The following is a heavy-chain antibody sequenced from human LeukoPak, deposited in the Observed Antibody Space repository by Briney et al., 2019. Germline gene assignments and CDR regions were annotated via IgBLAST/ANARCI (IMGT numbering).Heavy chain of an antibody. J-gene: IGHJ4*02. V-gene: IGHV3-11*04. D-gene: IGHD6-19*01. Sequence: PGGSQRLSCAASGFTFSDYYMSWIRQAPGKGLEWVSYISSSGSTIYYADSVKGQFTISRDNAKDSLYLQMNSLRAEDTAVYSCARRRIAVAGTNFDYWGQGTLVTVSS. CDR2: ISSSGSTI. CDR1: GFTFSDYY. CDR3: ARRRIAVAGTNFDY.